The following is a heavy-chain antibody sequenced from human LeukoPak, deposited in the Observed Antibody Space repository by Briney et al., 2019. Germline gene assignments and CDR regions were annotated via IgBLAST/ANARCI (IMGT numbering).Heavy chain of an antibody. J-gene: IGHJ4*02. CDR1: GYTFTTYY. D-gene: IGHD2-2*01. Sequence: ASVKVSCKASGYTFTTYYMHWMRQAPGQGFEWVGMINPNGGGTSSAQKFQGRVTLTRDTSTSTVYMDLSSLRSEDTAIYYCARRGGCISTSCNLDYWGQGTLVTVSS. CDR2: INPNGGGT. V-gene: IGHV1-46*03. CDR3: ARRGGCISTSCNLDY.